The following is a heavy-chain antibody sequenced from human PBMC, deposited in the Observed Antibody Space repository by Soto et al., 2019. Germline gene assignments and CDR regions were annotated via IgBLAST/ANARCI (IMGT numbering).Heavy chain of an antibody. J-gene: IGHJ4*02. D-gene: IGHD6-6*01. CDR1: GFTFSSYG. CDR2: IWYDGSNK. V-gene: IGHV3-33*01. Sequence: HPGGSLRLSCAASGFTFSSYGMHWVRQAPGKGLEWVAVIWYDGSNKYYADSVKGRFTISRDNSKNTLYLQMNSLRAEDTAVYYCAIHARPAALPRDYWGQGTLVTVSS. CDR3: AIHARPAALPRDY.